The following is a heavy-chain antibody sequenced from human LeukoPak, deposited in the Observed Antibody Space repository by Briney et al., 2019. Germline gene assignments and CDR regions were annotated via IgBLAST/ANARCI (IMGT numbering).Heavy chain of an antibody. V-gene: IGHV4-4*02. CDR3: ARAVGGDGSGSL. CDR1: GGSISSSNW. J-gene: IGHJ4*02. CDR2: IYHSGST. Sequence: SETLSLTCAVSGGSISSSNWWSWVRQPPGQGLEWIGEIYHSGSTNYNPSLRSRVTISVDKSKNQFSLKLSSVTAADTAVYYCARAVGGDGSGSLWGPGTLVTVSS. D-gene: IGHD3-10*01.